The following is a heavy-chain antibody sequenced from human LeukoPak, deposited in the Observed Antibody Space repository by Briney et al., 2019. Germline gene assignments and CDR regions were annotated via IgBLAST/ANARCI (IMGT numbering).Heavy chain of an antibody. CDR1: GFTFSSYW. D-gene: IGHD6-6*01. CDR3: AREYSSSRLDY. CDR2: INSDGSST. J-gene: IGHJ4*02. Sequence: GGSLRLSCAASGFTFSSYWMHWVRQAPGKGLVGVSRINSDGSSTSYADSVKGRFTISRDNAKNTLYLQMNSLRAEDTAVYYCAREYSSSRLDYWGQGTLVTVSS. V-gene: IGHV3-74*01.